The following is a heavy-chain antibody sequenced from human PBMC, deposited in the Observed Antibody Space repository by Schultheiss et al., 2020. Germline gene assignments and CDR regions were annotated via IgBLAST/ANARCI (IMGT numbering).Heavy chain of an antibody. CDR3: EKDRYCSSTSCYENYYYGMDV. CDR2: ISGSCGST. V-gene: IGHV3-23*01. D-gene: IGHD2-2*01. J-gene: IGHJ6*02. Sequence: GESLKISCAASGFTFSSYAMSWVRQAPGKGLEWVSAISGSCGSTYYADSVKGRFTISRDNSKNTLYLQMNSLRAEDTAVYYCEKDRYCSSTSCYENYYYGMDVWGQGTTVTVSS. CDR1: GFTFSSYA.